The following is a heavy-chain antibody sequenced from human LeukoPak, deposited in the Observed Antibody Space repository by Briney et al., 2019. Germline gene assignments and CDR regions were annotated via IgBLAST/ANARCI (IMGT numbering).Heavy chain of an antibody. D-gene: IGHD6-13*01. CDR3: ARIAAAAGPCY. J-gene: IGHJ4*02. CDR2: IYYSGGT. V-gene: IGHV4-39*01. Sequence: SETLSLTCTVSGGSISGSSYYWGWIRQPPGKGLEWIGSIYYSGGTYYNPSLKSRVTISVDTSKNQFSLKLSSVPAADTAVYYCARIAAAAGPCYRGQGTLVTVSS. CDR1: GGSISGSSYY.